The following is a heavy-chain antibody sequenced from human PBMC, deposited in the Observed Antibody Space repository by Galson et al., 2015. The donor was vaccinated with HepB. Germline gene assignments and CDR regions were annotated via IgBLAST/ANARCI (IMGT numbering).Heavy chain of an antibody. CDR3: ARVDGDYDQQDY. CDR1: GYTFTSYA. Sequence: SVKVSCKASGYTFTSYAMHWVRQAPGQRLEWMGWINAGNGNTKYSQKFQGRVTITRDTSTSTAYMELSSLRSEDTAVYYCARVDGDYDQQDYWGQGTLVTVSS. J-gene: IGHJ4*02. CDR2: INAGNGNT. V-gene: IGHV1-3*01. D-gene: IGHD4-17*01.